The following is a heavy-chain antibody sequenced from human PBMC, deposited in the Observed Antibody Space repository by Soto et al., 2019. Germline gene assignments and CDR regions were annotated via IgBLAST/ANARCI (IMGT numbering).Heavy chain of an antibody. J-gene: IGHJ3*02. V-gene: IGHV1-46*01. CDR2: INPSGGST. D-gene: IGHD3-22*01. Sequence: ASVKVSCKASGYTFTSYYMHWVRQAPGQGLEWMGIINPSGGSTSYAQKFQGRVTMTRDTSTSTVYMELSSLRSEDTAVYYCARVLGSSGYYYVHAFDIRGQGTMVTVSS. CDR1: GYTFTSYY. CDR3: ARVLGSSGYYYVHAFDI.